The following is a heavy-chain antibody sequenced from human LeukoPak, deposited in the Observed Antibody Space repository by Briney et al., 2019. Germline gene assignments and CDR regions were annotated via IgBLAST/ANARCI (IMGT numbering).Heavy chain of an antibody. J-gene: IGHJ4*02. CDR3: ARDGYYDSSGYYR. V-gene: IGHV1-2*02. CDR2: INPNSGGT. Sequence: ASVKVSCKASGYTFTGYYMHWVRQAPGQGLEWMGWINPNSGGTNHAQKFQGRVTMTRDTSISTAYMELSRLRSDDTAVYYCARDGYYDSSGYYRWGQGTLVTVSS. CDR1: GYTFTGYY. D-gene: IGHD3-22*01.